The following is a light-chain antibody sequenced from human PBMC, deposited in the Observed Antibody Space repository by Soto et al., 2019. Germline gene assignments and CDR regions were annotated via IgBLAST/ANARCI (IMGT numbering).Light chain of an antibody. J-gene: IGLJ3*02. CDR3: TSFTTTNIWV. Sequence: QSALTQPASVTGSPGQSITISCTGTGNDVGTYNYVSWYQQHPGKAPKLVICEVSNRPSGVSSRFSGSKSGNTASLTISGLRTEDEADYYCTSFTTTNIWVFGGGTKLTVL. V-gene: IGLV2-14*01. CDR1: GNDVGTYNY. CDR2: EVS.